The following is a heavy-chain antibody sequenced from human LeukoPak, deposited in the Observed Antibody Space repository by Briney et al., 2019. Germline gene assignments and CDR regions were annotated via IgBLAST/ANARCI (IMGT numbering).Heavy chain of an antibody. Sequence: SVKVSFKASGGTFSSNAISWVRQAPGQGLEWVGGIIPIFGTANYAQKFQGRVTITADESTSTAYMELSSLRSEDTAVYYCATGPNAGPYNWFDPWGQGTLVTVSS. D-gene: IGHD1-1*01. J-gene: IGHJ5*02. CDR1: GGTFSSNA. V-gene: IGHV1-69*13. CDR2: IIPIFGTA. CDR3: ATGPNAGPYNWFDP.